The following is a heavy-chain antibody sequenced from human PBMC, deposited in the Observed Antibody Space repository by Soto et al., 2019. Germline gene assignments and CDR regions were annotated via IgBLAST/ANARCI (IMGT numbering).Heavy chain of an antibody. J-gene: IGHJ4*02. CDR1: GFTFSSYA. D-gene: IGHD4-17*01. CDR3: VKSQTRSKRSDYGGNPFDY. CDR2: ISSNGGST. Sequence: EVQLVESGGGLVQPGGSLRLSCSASGFTFSSYAMHWVRQAPGKGLEYVSAISSNGGSTYYADSVKGRFTISRDNSKNTLYLQMSGLRAEDTAVYYCVKSQTRSKRSDYGGNPFDYWGQGTLVTVSS. V-gene: IGHV3-64D*06.